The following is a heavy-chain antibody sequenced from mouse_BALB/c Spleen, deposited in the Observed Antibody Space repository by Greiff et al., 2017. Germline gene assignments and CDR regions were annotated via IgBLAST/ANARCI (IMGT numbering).Heavy chain of an antibody. J-gene: IGHJ4*01. D-gene: IGHD1-2*01. Sequence: QVQLKQSGPELVKPGASVKISCKASGYAFSSSWMNWVKQRPGQGLEWIGRIYPGDGDTNYNGKFKGKATLTADKSSSTAYMQLSSLTSVDSAVYFCAREENGYDYWGQGTSVTVSS. CDR2: IYPGDGDT. V-gene: IGHV1-82*01. CDR1: GYAFSSSW. CDR3: AREENGYDY.